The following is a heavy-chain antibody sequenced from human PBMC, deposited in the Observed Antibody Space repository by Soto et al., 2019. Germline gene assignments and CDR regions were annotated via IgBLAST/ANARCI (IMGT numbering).Heavy chain of an antibody. Sequence: PSETLSLTCTVSGGSISSGGYYWRWIRQHPGKGLEWIGYIYYSGSTYYNPSLKSRVTISVDTSKNQLSLKLSSVTAADTAVYYCAREQRYCSSTSSYTGLMDVWGQGTTVTVSS. J-gene: IGHJ6*02. CDR2: IYYSGST. CDR3: AREQRYCSSTSSYTGLMDV. V-gene: IGHV4-31*03. D-gene: IGHD2-2*02. CDR1: GGSISSGGYY.